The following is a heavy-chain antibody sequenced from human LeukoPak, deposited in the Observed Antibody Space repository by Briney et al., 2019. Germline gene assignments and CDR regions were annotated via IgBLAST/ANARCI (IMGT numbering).Heavy chain of an antibody. J-gene: IGHJ4*02. V-gene: IGHV3-7*03. D-gene: IGHD6-19*01. Sequence: PGRSLRLSCAASGFTFSSYWMGWVRQAPGKGLEWLGNIKEDGSEKYYVDLVKGRFTISRDNAKNSLSLQMNSLRVEDTAVYYCARDRGWLTSDYWGQGTLVTVSS. CDR2: IKEDGSEK. CDR3: ARDRGWLTSDY. CDR1: GFTFSSYW.